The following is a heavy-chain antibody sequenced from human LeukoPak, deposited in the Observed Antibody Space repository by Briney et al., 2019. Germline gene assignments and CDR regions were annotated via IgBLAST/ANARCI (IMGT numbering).Heavy chain of an antibody. D-gene: IGHD6-13*01. CDR3: AREGVLDSSSWCYYYYYMDV. J-gene: IGHJ6*03. CDR2: IYYSGST. Sequence: PSETLSLTCTVSGGSISSYYWSWIRQPPGKGLEWIGYIYYSGSTNYNPSLKSRVTMSVDTSKNQFSLKLSSVTAADTAVYYCAREGVLDSSSWCYYYYYMDVWGKGTTVTISS. V-gene: IGHV4-59*12. CDR1: GGSISSYY.